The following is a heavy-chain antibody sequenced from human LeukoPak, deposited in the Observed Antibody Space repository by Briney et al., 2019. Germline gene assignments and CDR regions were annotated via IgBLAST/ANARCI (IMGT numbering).Heavy chain of an antibody. V-gene: IGHV3-21*06. CDR3: ARDTYDILTGYYKWAFDI. CDR2: ISSSSSYI. D-gene: IGHD3-9*01. Sequence: NPGGSLRLSCAASGFTFSSYTMNWVCQAPGKGLEWVSSISSSSSYIYYADSVKGRFTISRDNAKNSLYLQMNSLRAEDTAVYYCARDTYDILTGYYKWAFDIWGQGTMVTVSS. J-gene: IGHJ3*02. CDR1: GFTFSSYT.